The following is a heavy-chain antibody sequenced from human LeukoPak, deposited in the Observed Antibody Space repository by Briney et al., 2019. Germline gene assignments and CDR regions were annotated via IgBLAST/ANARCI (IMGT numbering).Heavy chain of an antibody. CDR3: ARGIEWELLMATLNYFDY. V-gene: IGHV1-2*02. CDR1: GYTFTGYY. J-gene: IGHJ4*02. CDR2: INPNSGGT. D-gene: IGHD1-26*01. Sequence: ASVKVSCKASGYTFTGYYMHWVRQAPGQGLEWMGWINPNSGGTNYAQKFQDRVTMTRDTSISTAYMELSRLRSDDTAVYYCARGIEWELLMATLNYFDYWGQGTLVTVSP.